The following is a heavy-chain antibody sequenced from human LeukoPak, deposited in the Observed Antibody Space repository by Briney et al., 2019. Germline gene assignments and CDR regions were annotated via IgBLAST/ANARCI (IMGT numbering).Heavy chain of an antibody. CDR2: INPNSGGT. V-gene: IGHV1-2*02. CDR3: ARDLHSGPASWYFDL. CDR1: GGTFSSYA. J-gene: IGHJ2*01. D-gene: IGHD2-2*01. Sequence: ASVKVSCKASGGTFSSYAISWVRQAPGQGLEWMGWINPNSGGTNYAQKFQGRVTMTRDTSISTAYMELSRLRSDDTAVYYCARDLHSGPASWYFDLWGRGTLVTVSS.